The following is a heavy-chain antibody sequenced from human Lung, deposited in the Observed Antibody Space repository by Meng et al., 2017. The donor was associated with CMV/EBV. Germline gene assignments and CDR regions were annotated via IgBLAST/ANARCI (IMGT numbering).Heavy chain of an antibody. J-gene: IGHJ4*02. CDR2: ISSSSSYI. CDR1: GFTFSSYS. V-gene: IGHV3-21*01. CDR3: ARAPEGDGYNIDY. D-gene: IGHD5-24*01. Sequence: PXAASGFTFSSYSLNWVRQAPGKGLEWVSSISSSSSYIYYADSVKGRFTISRDNAKNSLYLQLNSLRAEDTDVYYCARAPEGDGYNIDYWGQGTXVTVSS.